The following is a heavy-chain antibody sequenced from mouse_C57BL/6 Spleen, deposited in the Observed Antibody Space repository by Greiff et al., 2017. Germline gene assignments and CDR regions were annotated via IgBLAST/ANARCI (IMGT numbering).Heavy chain of an antibody. CDR3: ASTVVPYYFDY. J-gene: IGHJ2*01. Sequence: VQLQQSGAELVKPGASVKLSCKASGYTFTGYWIEWVKQRPGHGLEWIGEILPGSGSTNYNEKFKGKATFTADSSSNTAYMQLSSLATEDSAIYSCASTVVPYYFDYWGQGTTLTVSS. CDR1: GYTFTGYW. V-gene: IGHV1-9*01. D-gene: IGHD1-1*01. CDR2: ILPGSGST.